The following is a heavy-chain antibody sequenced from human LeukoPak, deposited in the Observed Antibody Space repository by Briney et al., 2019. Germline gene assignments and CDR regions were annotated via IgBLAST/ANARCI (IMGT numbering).Heavy chain of an antibody. D-gene: IGHD3-10*01. V-gene: IGHV4-31*03. CDR3: ARRAGSGSYYYWFDP. J-gene: IGHJ5*02. CDR1: GGPIGSGGYY. Sequence: SQTLSLTCTVSGGPIGSGGYYWSWIRQHPGTALEWLGYIDYRGSTYYNASLKSRLTISLDLSKNQMSLKLRSVTAADTAVYYCARRAGSGSYYYWFDPWGQGTQVTVSS. CDR2: IDYRGST.